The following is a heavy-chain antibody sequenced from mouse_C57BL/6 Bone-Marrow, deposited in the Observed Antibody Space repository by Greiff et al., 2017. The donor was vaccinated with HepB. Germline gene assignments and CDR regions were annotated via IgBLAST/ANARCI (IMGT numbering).Heavy chain of an antibody. J-gene: IGHJ3*01. CDR2: ISSGGSYT. V-gene: IGHV5-6*01. CDR3: SRPPFAY. Sequence: DVQLVESGGDLVKPGGSLKLSCAASGFTFSSYGMSWVRQTPDQRLEWVATISSGGSYTYYPDSVKGRFTISRDNAKNTLYLQMSSLKSEDTAMYYCSRPPFAYGGQGTLVTVSA. CDR1: GFTFSSYG.